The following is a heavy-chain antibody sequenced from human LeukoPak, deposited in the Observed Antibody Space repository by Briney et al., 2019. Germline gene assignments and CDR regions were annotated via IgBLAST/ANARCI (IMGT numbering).Heavy chain of an antibody. Sequence: GGSLRLSCAASGFTFSSYEMNWVRQAPGKGLEWVSGINWNGGSTGYADSVKGRFTISRDNAKNSLYLQMNSLRAEDTALYYCARGPGLPSGYGDYVPYYFDYWGQGTLVTVSS. D-gene: IGHD4-17*01. CDR2: INWNGGST. CDR3: ARGPGLPSGYGDYVPYYFDY. CDR1: GFTFSSYE. V-gene: IGHV3-20*04. J-gene: IGHJ4*02.